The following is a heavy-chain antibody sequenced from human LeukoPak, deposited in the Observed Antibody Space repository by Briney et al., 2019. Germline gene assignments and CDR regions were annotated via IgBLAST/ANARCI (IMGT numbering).Heavy chain of an antibody. D-gene: IGHD2-2*01. Sequence: PGGSLRLSCAASGFTFSSYAMHWVRQAPGKGVEWVAVISYDGSNKYYADSVKGRFTISRDNSKNTLYLQMNSLRAEDTAVYYCAREVESLWVVVPAGRSRFDPWGQGTLVTVSS. CDR1: GFTFSSYA. CDR2: ISYDGSNK. J-gene: IGHJ5*02. V-gene: IGHV3-30*01. CDR3: AREVESLWVVVPAGRSRFDP.